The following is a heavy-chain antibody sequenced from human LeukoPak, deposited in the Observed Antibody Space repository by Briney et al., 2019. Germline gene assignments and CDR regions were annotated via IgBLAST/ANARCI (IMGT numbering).Heavy chain of an antibody. V-gene: IGHV3-30*03. J-gene: IGHJ4*02. Sequence: GGSLRLSCAASGFTFSSYGMHWVRQAPGKGLEWVAVISYDGSNKYYADSVKGRFTISRDNSKNTLYLQMNSLRAEDTAVYYCASGREYCTNGVCFYELDYWGQGTLVTVSS. CDR1: GFTFSSYG. D-gene: IGHD2-8*01. CDR2: ISYDGSNK. CDR3: ASGREYCTNGVCFYELDY.